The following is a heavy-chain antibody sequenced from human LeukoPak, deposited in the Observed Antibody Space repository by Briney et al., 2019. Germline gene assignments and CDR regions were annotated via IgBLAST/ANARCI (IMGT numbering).Heavy chain of an antibody. CDR3: ARDGYSGNDGL. CDR2: IFYSGST. D-gene: IGHD5-12*01. V-gene: IGHV4-39*07. CDR1: GGSISTSNYY. J-gene: IGHJ4*02. Sequence: SETLSLTCTVSGGSISTSNYYWGWIRQPPGKGLEWIGNIFYSGSTYYSPSVKSRVTISVDTSKNQFSLKLSSVTAADTAVYYCARDGYSGNDGLWGQGTLVTVSS.